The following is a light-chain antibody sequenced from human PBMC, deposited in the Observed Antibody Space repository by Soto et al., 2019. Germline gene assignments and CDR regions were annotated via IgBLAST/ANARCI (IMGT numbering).Light chain of an antibody. CDR3: QQYNTWLTWT. Sequence: EIVMTQSPATLSVSPGERATLSCRASQSVSSNLAWYQQKPGQAPRLLIYGASTRATGIPARFSGSGSGTEFTLTISSLQSEDFAVYYCQQYNTWLTWTFVQGTKLDIK. CDR2: GAS. CDR1: QSVSSN. V-gene: IGKV3-15*01. J-gene: IGKJ1*01.